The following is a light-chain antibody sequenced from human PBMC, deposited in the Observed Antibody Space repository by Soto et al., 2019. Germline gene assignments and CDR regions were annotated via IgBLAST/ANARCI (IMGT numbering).Light chain of an antibody. CDR1: SSNIGAGYD. CDR3: QYFDSSLSGCYV. J-gene: IGLJ1*01. CDR2: GNT. Sequence: QSVLTQPPSVSGAPGQNVTISCTGSSSNIGAGYDVHWYQQLPGTAPKLLIYGNTNRPSGVPDRFSGSRSGTSASLAITGLQAKDEADYYCQYFDSSLSGCYVFGTGTKLTVL. V-gene: IGLV1-40*01.